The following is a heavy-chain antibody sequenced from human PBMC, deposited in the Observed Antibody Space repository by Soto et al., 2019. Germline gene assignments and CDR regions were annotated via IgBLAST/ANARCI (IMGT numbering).Heavy chain of an antibody. CDR2: ISYDGTTK. D-gene: IGHD1-7*01. V-gene: IGHV3-30*09. CDR3: VRGPCGTGFEWNSVR. CDR1: GFAFSRLA. J-gene: IGHJ4*02. Sequence: GGSLRLSCAASGFAFSRLALHWLRQAPRKGLEWVALISYDGTTKYYPDAVKGRFAISRDNSNNTLYLEMNSLRPEDTAFYYCVRGPCGTGFEWNSVRGGQETLDTVSS.